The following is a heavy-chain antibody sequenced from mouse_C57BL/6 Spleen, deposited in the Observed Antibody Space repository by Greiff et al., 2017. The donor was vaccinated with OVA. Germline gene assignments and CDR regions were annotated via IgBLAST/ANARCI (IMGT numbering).Heavy chain of an antibody. CDR3: ARTLYGGFAY. Sequence: QVHVKQSGPELVKPGASVKISCKASGYAFSSSWMNWVKQRPGKGLEWIGRIYPGDGDTNYNGKFKGKATLTADKSSSTAYMQLSSLTSEDSAVYFCARTLYGGFAYWGQGTLVTVSA. J-gene: IGHJ3*01. CDR1: GYAFSSSW. V-gene: IGHV1-82*01. CDR2: IYPGDGDT. D-gene: IGHD1-1*01.